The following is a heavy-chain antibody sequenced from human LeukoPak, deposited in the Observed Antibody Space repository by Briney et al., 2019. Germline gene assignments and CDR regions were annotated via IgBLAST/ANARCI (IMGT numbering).Heavy chain of an antibody. D-gene: IGHD2-21*02. CDR3: GRDCGSDSCQLPF. Sequence: GASVTVSCKASGYSFSTYGISWLRQAPGQGLEWMGWISGKSGKRNYAQKLQGRVTMTTNTSTSTAYMELTSLTSDDTAVYYCGRDCGSDSCQLPFWGQGTMVTVSS. V-gene: IGHV1-18*01. CDR2: ISGKSGKR. CDR1: GYSFSTYG. J-gene: IGHJ3*01.